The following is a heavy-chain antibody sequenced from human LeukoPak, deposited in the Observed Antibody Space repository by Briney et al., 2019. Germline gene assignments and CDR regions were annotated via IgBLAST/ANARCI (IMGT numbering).Heavy chain of an antibody. Sequence: GGSLRLSCAASGFTFSSYAMHWVRQAPGKGLEWVTFIQYDGTNKYYADSVKGRFTISRDNSKNTLYLQMNSLRAEDTAVYYCAGEAEKSATASWGQGTLVTVSS. J-gene: IGHJ5*02. CDR2: IQYDGTNK. D-gene: IGHD1-14*01. CDR1: GFTFSSYA. CDR3: AGEAEKSATAS. V-gene: IGHV3-30*02.